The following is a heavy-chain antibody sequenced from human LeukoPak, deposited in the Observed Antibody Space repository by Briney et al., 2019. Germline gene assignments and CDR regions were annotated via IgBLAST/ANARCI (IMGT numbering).Heavy chain of an antibody. CDR3: ARTDRTKITMLVQY. CDR1: GYTFTGYY. D-gene: IGHD3-22*01. CDR2: INPNSGGT. J-gene: IGHJ4*01. Sequence: ASVKVSYNPSGYTFTGYYIPGVRQAPGQGLEWMGWINPNSGGTNYAQKFQGRVTMTWDTSISTAYMELSRLRSDDTAVYYYARTDRTKITMLVQYWGQGTLVTVSS. V-gene: IGHV1-2*02.